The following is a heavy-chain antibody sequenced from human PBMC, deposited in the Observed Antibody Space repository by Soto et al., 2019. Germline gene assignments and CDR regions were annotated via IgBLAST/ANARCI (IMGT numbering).Heavy chain of an antibody. V-gene: IGHV3-73*01. CDR3: TRHPHCSVGSCYFNYYYYYYMDV. Sequence: EVQLVESGGGLVQPGGSLKLSCAASGFTFSGSAMHWVRQASGKGLEWVGRIRSKANSYATAYAASVKGRFTISRDDSKNTAYLQMNSLKTEDTAVYYCTRHPHCSVGSCYFNYYYYYYMDVWGKGTTVTVSS. J-gene: IGHJ6*03. D-gene: IGHD2-15*01. CDR2: IRSKANSYAT. CDR1: GFTFSGSA.